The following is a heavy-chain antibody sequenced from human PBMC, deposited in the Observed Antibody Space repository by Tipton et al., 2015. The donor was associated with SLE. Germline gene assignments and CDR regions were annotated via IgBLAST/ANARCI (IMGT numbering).Heavy chain of an antibody. CDR3: ARDGTSGGPYYYGGMDV. D-gene: IGHD3-16*01. CDR2: INHRGST. J-gene: IGHJ6*02. CDR1: GGSISSSSSYY. Sequence: TLSLTCAVYGGSISSSSSYYWAWIRQPPGKGVEWIGEINHRGSTNYNPSLKSRVTISVDTSKNQFSLKLSSVTAADTAIYFCARDGTSGGPYYYGGMDVWGQGTTVTVSS. V-gene: IGHV4-39*07.